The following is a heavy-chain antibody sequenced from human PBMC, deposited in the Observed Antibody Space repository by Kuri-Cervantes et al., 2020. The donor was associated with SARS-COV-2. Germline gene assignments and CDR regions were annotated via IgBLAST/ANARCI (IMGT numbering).Heavy chain of an antibody. J-gene: IGHJ4*02. D-gene: IGHD3-10*01. V-gene: IGHV3-23*01. CDR1: GFTFSSYA. Sequence: GGSLRLSCAASGFTFSSYAMSWVRQAPGKGLEWVSAISGSGGSTYYADSVKGRFTISRDNSKNTLYLQMNSLRAEDTAVYYCASNLYYYGSGIDYWGQGTLVTVSS. CDR3: ASNLYYYGSGIDY. CDR2: ISGSGGST.